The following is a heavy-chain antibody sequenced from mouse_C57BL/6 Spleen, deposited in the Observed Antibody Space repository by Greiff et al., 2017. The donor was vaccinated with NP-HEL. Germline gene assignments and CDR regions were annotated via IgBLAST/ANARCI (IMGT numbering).Heavy chain of an antibody. CDR1: GYTFTDYY. J-gene: IGHJ2*01. CDR2: INPNNGGT. D-gene: IGHD1-1*01. Sequence: EVQLQQSGPELVKPGASVKISCKASGYTFTDYYMNWVKQSHGKSLEWIGDINPNNGGTSYNQKFKGKATLTVDKSSSTAYMELRSLTSEDSAVYYCARRDYYYGSKEGYWGQGTTLTVSS. V-gene: IGHV1-26*01. CDR3: ARRDYYYGSKEGY.